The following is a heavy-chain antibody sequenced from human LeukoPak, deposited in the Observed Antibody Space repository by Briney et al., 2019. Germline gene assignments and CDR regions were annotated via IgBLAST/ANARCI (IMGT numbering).Heavy chain of an antibody. CDR3: AREGYYDSSGYYYA. J-gene: IGHJ5*02. CDR2: MNPNSGNT. V-gene: IGHV1-8*01. CDR1: GYTFTSYD. D-gene: IGHD3-22*01. Sequence: GASVKVSCKASGYTFTSYDINWVRQATGQGLEWMGWMNPNSGNTGYAQKFQGGVTMTRNTSISTAYMELSSLRSDDTAVYYCAREGYYDSSGYYYAWGQGTLVTVSS.